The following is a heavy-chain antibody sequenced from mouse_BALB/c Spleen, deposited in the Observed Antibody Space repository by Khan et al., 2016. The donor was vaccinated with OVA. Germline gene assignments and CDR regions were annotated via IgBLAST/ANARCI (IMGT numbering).Heavy chain of an antibody. J-gene: IGHJ3*01. Sequence: VQLQQSGAELMKPGASVKISCKATGYTFSSYWIEWVKQRPGHGLEWIGEILPGSGSTNYNEKFKGKATFTADTSSNTAYMQLSSLTSEDSAVYYCARHDYGSSSLAYWGQGTLVTVSA. CDR3: ARHDYGSSSLAY. CDR2: ILPGSGST. D-gene: IGHD1-1*01. CDR1: GYTFSSYW. V-gene: IGHV1-9*01.